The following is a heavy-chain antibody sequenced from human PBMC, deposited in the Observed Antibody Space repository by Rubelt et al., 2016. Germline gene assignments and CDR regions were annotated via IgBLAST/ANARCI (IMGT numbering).Heavy chain of an antibody. CDR2: IYYSGST. J-gene: IGHJ3*02. Sequence: QVQLQESGPGLVKPSQTLSLTCTVSGGSISSGCYYWSWIRQHPGKGLEWIGYIYYSGSTNYNPSRKSRVTISVDTSKNQFSLKLSSVTAADTAVYYCATSIVGAADDAFDIWGQGTMVTVSS. CDR1: GGSISSGCYY. V-gene: IGHV4-31*03. CDR3: ATSIVGAADDAFDI. D-gene: IGHD1-26*01.